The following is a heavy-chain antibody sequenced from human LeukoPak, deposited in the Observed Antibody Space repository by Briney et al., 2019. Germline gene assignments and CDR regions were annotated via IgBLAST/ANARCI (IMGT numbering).Heavy chain of an antibody. CDR2: ISGSGGNS. Sequence: PGGSLRLSCAASGFTFSSYAMSWVRQAPGKGLEWVSAISGSGGNSYYADSVKGRFTISRDNSKNTLYLQMNSLRAEDTAVYYCANTREGCCSSTSCSRWFDPWGQGTLVTVSS. D-gene: IGHD2-2*01. J-gene: IGHJ5*02. CDR1: GFTFSSYA. CDR3: ANTREGCCSSTSCSRWFDP. V-gene: IGHV3-23*01.